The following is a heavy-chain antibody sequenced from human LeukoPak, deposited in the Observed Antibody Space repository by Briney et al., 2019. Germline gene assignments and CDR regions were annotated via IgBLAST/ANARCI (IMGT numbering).Heavy chain of an antibody. CDR2: ISGSGGST. CDR3: ATRRTPYCSGGSCFSFDY. V-gene: IGHV3-23*01. J-gene: IGHJ4*02. D-gene: IGHD2-15*01. CDR1: GFTFSSYA. Sequence: PGGSLRLSCAASGFTFSSYAMSWVRQAPGKGLEWVSAISGSGGSTYYADSVKGRFTISRDNSKNTLYLQMNSLRAEDTAVYYCATRRTPYCSGGSCFSFDYWGQGTLVTVSS.